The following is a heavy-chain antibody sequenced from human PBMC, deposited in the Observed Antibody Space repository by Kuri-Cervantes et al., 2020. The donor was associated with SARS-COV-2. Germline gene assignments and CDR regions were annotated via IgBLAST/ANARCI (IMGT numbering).Heavy chain of an antibody. D-gene: IGHD5-24*01. CDR3: ARGLRWQQPHRNYYYYGMDV. J-gene: IGHJ6*02. CDR1: GGSFSGYY. CDR2: INHSGST. V-gene: IGHV4-34*01. Sequence: LSLTCAVYGGSFSGYYWSWIRQPPGKGLEWIREINHSGSTNYNPPLKSRVTISVDTSKNQFSLKLSSVTAADTAVYYCARGLRWQQPHRNYYYYGMDVWGQGTMVTVSS.